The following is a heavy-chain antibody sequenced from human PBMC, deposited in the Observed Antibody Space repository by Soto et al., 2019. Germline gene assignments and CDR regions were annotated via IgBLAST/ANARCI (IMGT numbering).Heavy chain of an antibody. CDR3: ARDRGIAVAGTGDFDY. CDR1: GYTFTGYA. CDR2: INAGNGNT. Sequence: ASVKVSCKASGYTFTGYAMHWVRQAPGQRLEWMGWINAGNGNTKYSQKFQGRVTITRDTSASTAYMELSSLRSEDTAVYYCARDRGIAVAGTGDFDYWGQGTLVTVSS. V-gene: IGHV1-3*01. D-gene: IGHD6-19*01. J-gene: IGHJ4*01.